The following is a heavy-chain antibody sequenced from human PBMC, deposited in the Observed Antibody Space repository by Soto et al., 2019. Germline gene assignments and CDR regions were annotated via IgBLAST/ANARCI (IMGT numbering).Heavy chain of an antibody. CDR2: ISSRRDI. D-gene: IGHD2-2*02. V-gene: IGHV3-21*01. J-gene: IGHJ6*02. CDR1: GFTFSNYS. Sequence: PGGSLRLSCVGSGFTFSNYSINWVRQAPGKGLEWVSSISSRRDIYYADSVKGRFTISRDNAKNSVSLQMNSLRAEDTAVYYCAREYTAWPLAYGLDVWGQGTTVTVSS. CDR3: AREYTAWPLAYGLDV.